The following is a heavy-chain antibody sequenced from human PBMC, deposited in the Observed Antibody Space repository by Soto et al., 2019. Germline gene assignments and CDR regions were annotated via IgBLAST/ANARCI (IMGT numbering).Heavy chain of an antibody. Sequence: ASVTVSCQASGYTFTSYGISWVRQAPGQGLEWMGWISAYNGNTNYAQKLQGRVTMTTDTSTSTAYMELRSLRSDDTAVYYCARDAAVGLFDYWGQGTLVTVSS. D-gene: IGHD1-26*01. CDR3: ARDAAVGLFDY. CDR1: GYTFTSYG. J-gene: IGHJ4*02. V-gene: IGHV1-18*01. CDR2: ISAYNGNT.